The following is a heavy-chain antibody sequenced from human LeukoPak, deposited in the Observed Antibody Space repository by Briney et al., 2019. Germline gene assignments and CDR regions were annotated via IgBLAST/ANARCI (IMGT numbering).Heavy chain of an antibody. D-gene: IGHD2-2*01. CDR1: GYTFTGYY. Sequence: GASVKVSCKASGYTFTGYYMHWVRQAPGQGLEWMGWINPNSGGTNYAQKFQGRVTMTRDTSISTAYMELSRLRSDDTAVYYCARESVQGYCSSTSYPCDYWGQGTLVTVSS. V-gene: IGHV1-2*02. CDR2: INPNSGGT. J-gene: IGHJ4*02. CDR3: ARESVQGYCSSTSYPCDY.